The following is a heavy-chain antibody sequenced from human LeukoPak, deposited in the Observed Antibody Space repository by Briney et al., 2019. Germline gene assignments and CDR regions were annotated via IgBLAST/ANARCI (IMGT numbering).Heavy chain of an antibody. CDR1: GFTLSGYR. CDR3: ARDPNGDYIGTFDM. CDR2: IKRGGSEK. V-gene: IGHV3-7*03. J-gene: IGHJ3*02. D-gene: IGHD4-17*01. Sequence: GGALRLSCAASGFTLSGYRMSWVRQALGKGLEWVANIKRGGSEKYYVDSVKGRFTISRDNAKNSLYLQMNSLRAEDTAVYFCARDPNGDYIGTFDMWGRGAMVSVSS.